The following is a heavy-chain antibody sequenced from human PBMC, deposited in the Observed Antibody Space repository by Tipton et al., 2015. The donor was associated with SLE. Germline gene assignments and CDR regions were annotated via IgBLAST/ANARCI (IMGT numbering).Heavy chain of an antibody. CDR3: ARVSDYYDSSGYYPASYYFDY. V-gene: IGHV4-31*11. J-gene: IGHJ4*02. D-gene: IGHD3-22*01. Sequence: TLSLTCAVSGGSISSGSYYWSWIRHPAGKGLEWIGYIYYSGSTYYNPSLKSRVTISVDTSKNQFSLKLSSVTAADTAVYYCARVSDYYDSSGYYPASYYFDYWGQGTLVTVSS. CDR2: IYYSGST. CDR1: GGSISSGSYY.